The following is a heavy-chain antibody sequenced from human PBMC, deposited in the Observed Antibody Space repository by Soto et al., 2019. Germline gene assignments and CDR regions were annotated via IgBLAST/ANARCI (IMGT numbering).Heavy chain of an antibody. Sequence: QEQLVESGGGLVKPGGSLRLSCAASGFIFNDYYMSWIRQAPGKGLEWVAYISSGASTISYADSVKGRFTISRDNTKNLLYLQMNSLRAEVTAVYYCARDLKAVVNHIHYNHYGLDVWGQGTTVTVSS. CDR3: ARDLKAVVNHIHYNHYGLDV. J-gene: IGHJ6*02. CDR2: ISSGASTI. CDR1: GFIFNDYY. D-gene: IGHD3-22*01. V-gene: IGHV3-11*01.